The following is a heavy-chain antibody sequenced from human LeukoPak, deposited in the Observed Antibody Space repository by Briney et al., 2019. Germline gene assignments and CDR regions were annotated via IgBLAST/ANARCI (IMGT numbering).Heavy chain of an antibody. Sequence: PSETLSLTCAVYGLSLSVYYWSWTRHPPGKRLEWIGEVNHSGSTIYNPPLKSRVTISAHMPRNQPSLKLTSVTAAAAAMYYCALMAPTSTFRAVTITTTTEYFQQWGQGTLVTVSS. J-gene: IGHJ1*01. CDR1: GLSLSVYY. CDR3: ALMAPTSTFRAVTITTTTEYFQQ. D-gene: IGHD3-10*01. V-gene: IGHV4-34*01. CDR2: VNHSGST.